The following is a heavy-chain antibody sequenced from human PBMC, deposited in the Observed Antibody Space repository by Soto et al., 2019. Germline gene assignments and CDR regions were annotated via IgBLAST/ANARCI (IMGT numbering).Heavy chain of an antibody. CDR2: VYYSGST. CDR1: GGCIFSSY. V-gene: IGHV4-59*01. J-gene: IGHJ5*02. D-gene: IGHD2-15*01. Sequence: SETLSLTCTVSGGCIFSSYWTWIRQPPGKGLEWIGNVYYSGSTNYNPSLKSRITISVDTSKNQFSLNLSSVTAADTAVYYCARLPAASSWLDPWGPGTLVTVSS. CDR3: ARLPAASSWLDP.